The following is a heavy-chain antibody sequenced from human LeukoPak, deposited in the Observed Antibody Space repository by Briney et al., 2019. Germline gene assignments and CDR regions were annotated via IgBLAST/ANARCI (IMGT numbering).Heavy chain of an antibody. Sequence: GGSLRLSCAASGFTFSSYGMHWVRQAPGKGLEWVAVISYDGSNKYYADSAKGRFTISRDNSKNTVYLQMNSLRAEDTAVYCCARDPFDILTDPYFDYWGQGTLVTVSS. CDR2: ISYDGSNK. V-gene: IGHV3-30*03. CDR1: GFTFSSYG. J-gene: IGHJ4*02. CDR3: ARDPFDILTDPYFDY. D-gene: IGHD3-9*01.